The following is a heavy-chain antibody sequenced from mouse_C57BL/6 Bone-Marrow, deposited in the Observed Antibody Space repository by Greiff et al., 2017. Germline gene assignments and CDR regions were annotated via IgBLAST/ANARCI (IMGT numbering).Heavy chain of an antibody. Sequence: QVQLQQPGAELVMPGASVKLSCKASGYTFTSYWMHWVKQRPGQGLEWIGEIDPSDSYTNYNQKFKGKSTLTVDKSSSTAYMQLSSLTSEDSAVYYCARGPCYYYGPWFAYWGQGTLVTVSA. CDR3: ARGPCYYYGPWFAY. D-gene: IGHD1-1*01. V-gene: IGHV1-69*01. J-gene: IGHJ3*01. CDR1: GYTFTSYW. CDR2: IDPSDSYT.